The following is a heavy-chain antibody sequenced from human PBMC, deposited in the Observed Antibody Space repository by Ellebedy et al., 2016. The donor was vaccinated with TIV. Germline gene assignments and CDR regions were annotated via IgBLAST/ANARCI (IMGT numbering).Heavy chain of an antibody. Sequence: GESLKISCEASGYSFISYWIGWVRQMPGKGLEWMGIIYPGDSDTRYSPSFQGQVTISADKSIRTADLQWSSLKASDTAIYYCARHRGYDSSGYYPIYWGQGTLVTVSS. CDR1: GYSFISYW. CDR3: ARHRGYDSSGYYPIY. D-gene: IGHD3-22*01. CDR2: IYPGDSDT. J-gene: IGHJ4*02. V-gene: IGHV5-51*01.